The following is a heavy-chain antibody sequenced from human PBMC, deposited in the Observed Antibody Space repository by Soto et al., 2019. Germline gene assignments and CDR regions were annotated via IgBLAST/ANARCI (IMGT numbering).Heavy chain of an antibody. CDR2: ISYDGSNK. CDR1: GFTFSSYG. V-gene: IGHV3-30*18. J-gene: IGHJ3*02. CDR3: AKTATHYYYYDSSGNIVDAFDI. Sequence: GGFLRLSCAASGFTFSSYGMHWVRQAPGKGLEWVAVISYDGSNKYYADSVKGRFTISRDNSKNTLYLQMNSQRAEDTAVYYCAKTATHYYYYDSSGNIVDAFDIWGQGTMVTVSS. D-gene: IGHD3-22*01.